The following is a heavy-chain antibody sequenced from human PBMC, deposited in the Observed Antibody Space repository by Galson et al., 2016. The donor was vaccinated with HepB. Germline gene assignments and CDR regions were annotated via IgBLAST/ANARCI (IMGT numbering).Heavy chain of an antibody. Sequence: LSLTCAVNGGSFSDDYWSWIRQSPGKGLEWIGEIYRSGSTNYNPSLKSRVTISRDTSRNQFSLRLTSVTAADTAVYYCARERRQWMVIIRFDSWGQGTLVTVSS. D-gene: IGHD6-19*01. CDR3: ARERRQWMVIIRFDS. CDR2: IYRSGST. CDR1: GGSFSDDY. V-gene: IGHV4-34*01. J-gene: IGHJ5*01.